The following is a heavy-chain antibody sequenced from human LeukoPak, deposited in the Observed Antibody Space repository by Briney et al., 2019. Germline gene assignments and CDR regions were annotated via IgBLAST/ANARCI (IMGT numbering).Heavy chain of an antibody. CDR2: IYYTGGT. CDR3: ARITVGYYGEYGLAS. V-gene: IGHV4-59*01. D-gene: IGHD4-17*01. J-gene: IGHJ4*02. CDR1: RGSLSIYY. Sequence: PSETLSLTCTLSRGSLSIYYWSWIPQPPRKGVGWIGYIYYTGGTSYNPSLQSRVTISVDTSKNRFSLKLGSVTGADTAVYYCARITVGYYGEYGLASWGQGTLVTVSS.